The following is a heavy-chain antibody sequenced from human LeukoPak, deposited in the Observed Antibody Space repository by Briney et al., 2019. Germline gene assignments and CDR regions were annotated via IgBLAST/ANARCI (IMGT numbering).Heavy chain of an antibody. Sequence: GGSLRLSCAASGFTFSSYSMNWVRQAPGKGLEWVSYISSSSSTIYYADSVKGRFTISRDNAKNILYLQMNSLRAEDTAVYYCARVFHLIDHWGQGTLVTVSS. CDR1: GFTFSSYS. CDR3: ARVFHLIDH. CDR2: ISSSSSTI. J-gene: IGHJ4*02. V-gene: IGHV3-48*04.